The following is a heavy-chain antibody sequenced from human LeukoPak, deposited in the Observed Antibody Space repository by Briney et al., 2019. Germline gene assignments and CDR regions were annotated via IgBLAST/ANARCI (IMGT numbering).Heavy chain of an antibody. V-gene: IGHV3-74*03. CDR3: ARGNYYGMDV. Sequence: GGSVRLSCAASESTFSKFWMHWVRQAPGKGLVWVSGINRDGSTTTYADSVKGRFTVSRDNAKNTLYLQMNSLRAEDTAVYYCARGNYYGMDVWGQGTTVTVSS. CDR2: INRDGSTT. CDR1: ESTFSKFW. J-gene: IGHJ6*02. D-gene: IGHD2/OR15-2a*01.